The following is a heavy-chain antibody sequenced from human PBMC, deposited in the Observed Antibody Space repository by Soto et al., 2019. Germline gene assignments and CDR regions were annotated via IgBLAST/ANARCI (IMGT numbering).Heavy chain of an antibody. CDR3: ARDGSNSGYDYVPFDY. V-gene: IGHV3-74*01. CDR1: GFTFSSYL. CDR2: INSDGSST. Sequence: HPGGSLRLSCAASGFTFSSYLMHWVRQAPGKGLVWDSRINSDGSSTSYADSVKGRFTISRDNAKNTLYLQMNSLRAEDTAVYYCARDGSNSGYDYVPFDYWGQGTLVTVSS. D-gene: IGHD5-12*01. J-gene: IGHJ4*02.